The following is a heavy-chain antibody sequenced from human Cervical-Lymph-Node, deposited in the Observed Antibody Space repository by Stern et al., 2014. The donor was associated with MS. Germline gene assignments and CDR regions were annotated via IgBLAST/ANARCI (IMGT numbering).Heavy chain of an antibody. CDR2: INHGCRS. J-gene: IGHJ4*02. CDR1: GGSNTSNGDS. CDR3: AREHNWNYFDL. D-gene: IGHD1-1*01. Sequence: QLKLQESGSGLVKPSQTLSITCLVSGGSNTSNGDSWSWIRQPPGKGLEWIATINHGCRSYSHPSRRILPSMSVSQSKNLFSLRLSSLTASDTAVYFCAREHNWNYFDLWGQGTLVSFSP. V-gene: IGHV4-30-2*01.